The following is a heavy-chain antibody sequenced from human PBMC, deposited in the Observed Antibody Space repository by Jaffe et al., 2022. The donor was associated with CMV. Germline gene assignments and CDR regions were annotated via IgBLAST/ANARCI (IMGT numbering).Heavy chain of an antibody. D-gene: IGHD3-9*01. J-gene: IGHJ2*01. CDR2: IYYSGST. CDR1: GGSISSSSYY. Sequence: QLQLQESGPGLVKPSETLSLTCTVSGGSISSSSYYWGWIRQPPGKGLEWIGTIYYSGSTYYNPSLKSRVTISVDTSKNQFSLKLSSVTAADTAVYYCARLLSNWHFDLWGRGTLVTVSS. V-gene: IGHV4-39*01. CDR3: ARLLSNWHFDL.